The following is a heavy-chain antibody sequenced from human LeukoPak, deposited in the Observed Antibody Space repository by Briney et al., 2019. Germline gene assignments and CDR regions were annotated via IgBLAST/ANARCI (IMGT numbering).Heavy chain of an antibody. D-gene: IGHD1-14*01. J-gene: IGHJ6*02. V-gene: IGHV3-30-3*01. CDR2: VSYDGSNK. CDR1: GFTFSSYA. CDR3: AKAGSYYYYYGMGV. Sequence: GRSLRLSCAASGFTFSSYAIHWVRQAPGKGLEWVAGVSYDGSNKFYADSVKGRFTISRDNSKNTLYLQMSSLRAEDTAVYYCAKAGSYYYYYGMGVWGQGTTVTVSS.